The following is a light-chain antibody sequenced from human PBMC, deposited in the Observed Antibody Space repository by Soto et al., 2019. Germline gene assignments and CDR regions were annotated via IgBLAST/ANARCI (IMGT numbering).Light chain of an antibody. Sequence: EVVLTQSPDTLSLSPGDRATLSWRASQRINNYLAWYQQKPGQAPRLLIYDGSNRATGIPARFSGSGSGTDFTLTISSLEPEDFAVYYCQQRSDWPPITFGQGTRLEIK. CDR2: DGS. J-gene: IGKJ5*01. V-gene: IGKV3-11*01. CDR3: QQRSDWPPIT. CDR1: QRINNY.